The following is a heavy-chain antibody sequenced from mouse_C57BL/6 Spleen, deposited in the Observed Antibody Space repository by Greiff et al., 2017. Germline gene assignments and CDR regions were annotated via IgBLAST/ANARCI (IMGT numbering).Heavy chain of an antibody. D-gene: IGHD2-3*01. CDR2: ISNLAYSI. J-gene: IGHJ4*01. CDR3: ARHDDGYYDYAMDY. CDR1: GFTFSDYG. Sequence: EVKLVESGGGLVQPGGSLKLSCAASGFTFSDYGMAWVRQAPRKGPEWVAFISNLAYSIYYADTVTGRFTISRENAKNTLYLEMSSLRSEDTAMYYCARHDDGYYDYAMDYWGQGTSVPVSS. V-gene: IGHV5-15*01.